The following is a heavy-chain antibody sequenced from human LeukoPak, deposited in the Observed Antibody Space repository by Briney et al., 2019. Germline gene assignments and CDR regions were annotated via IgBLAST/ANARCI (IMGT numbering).Heavy chain of an antibody. D-gene: IGHD3-10*01. CDR2: MKKDGSET. V-gene: IGHV3-7*01. J-gene: IGHJ4*02. CDR1: GFTFSSYC. Sequence: GGSLRLSCVVSGFTFSSYCMTWARQAPGKGLQWVANMKKDGSETKYADSVKGRFTISRDNARNSLYLQMTSLRAEDTAVYYCGRHRSGSGTYFIDYWGQGTLVSVSS. CDR3: GRHRSGSGTYFIDY.